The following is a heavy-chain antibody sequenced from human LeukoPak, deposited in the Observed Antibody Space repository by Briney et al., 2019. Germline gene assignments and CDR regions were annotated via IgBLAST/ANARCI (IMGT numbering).Heavy chain of an antibody. D-gene: IGHD1-26*01. CDR3: ARLWYSGSYYLPDS. Sequence: ASVKVSCKASAYTFTSYSISWVRQAPGQGLEWVAWINSYSGNTDYAQKLQGRVTMTTDTSTGTAYMELRSLRSDDTAVYCCARLWYSGSYYLPDSWGQGTLVTVSS. J-gene: IGHJ4*02. CDR2: INSYSGNT. CDR1: AYTFTSYS. V-gene: IGHV1-18*01.